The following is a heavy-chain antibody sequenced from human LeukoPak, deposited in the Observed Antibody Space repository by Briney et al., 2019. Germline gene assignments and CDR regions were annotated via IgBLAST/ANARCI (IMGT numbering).Heavy chain of an antibody. CDR2: INSDGRVT. Sequence: GGSLRLSCAASGFTVSRHWMHWVRQAPGKGLVWISRINSDGRVTDYADFVKGRFTISRDNAKSTVYLQINSLRADDTAVYYCAKAKYSSSSDLLDYWGQGTLVTVSS. CDR3: AKAKYSSSSDLLDY. V-gene: IGHV3-74*01. J-gene: IGHJ4*02. D-gene: IGHD6-6*01. CDR1: GFTVSRHW.